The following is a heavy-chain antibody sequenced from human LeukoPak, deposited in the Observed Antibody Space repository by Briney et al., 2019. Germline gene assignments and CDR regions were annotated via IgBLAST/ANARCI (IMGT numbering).Heavy chain of an antibody. Sequence: PVKVSCKASGGTFSNYAINWVRQAPGQGLEWMGRIILIFEISNYAQKFQDRVTITADKYTTTAYMELSSLRSEDTAVYYCARDHGDYGGGFDYWGQGTLVTVSS. CDR1: GGTFSNYA. V-gene: IGHV1-69*04. J-gene: IGHJ4*02. CDR3: ARDHGDYGGGFDY. CDR2: IILIFEIS. D-gene: IGHD4-17*01.